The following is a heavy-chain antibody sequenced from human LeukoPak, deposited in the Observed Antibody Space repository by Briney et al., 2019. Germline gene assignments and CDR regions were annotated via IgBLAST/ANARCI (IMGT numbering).Heavy chain of an antibody. D-gene: IGHD3-22*01. Sequence: PSETLSLTCTVSGGSISSYYWSWIRQPPGKGLEWIGYIYYSGSTNYNPSLKSRVTISVDTSKNQFSLKLSSVTAEDTAVYYCARDLNYYDSSGYYYYYYGMDVWGQGTTVTVSS. CDR2: IYYSGST. V-gene: IGHV4-59*01. J-gene: IGHJ6*02. CDR1: GGSISSYY. CDR3: ARDLNYYDSSGYYYYYYGMDV.